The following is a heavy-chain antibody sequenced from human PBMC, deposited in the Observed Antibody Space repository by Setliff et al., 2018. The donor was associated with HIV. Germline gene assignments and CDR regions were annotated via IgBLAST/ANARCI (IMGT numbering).Heavy chain of an antibody. D-gene: IGHD6-13*01. J-gene: IGHJ1*01. V-gene: IGHV4-4*08. CDR3: ATDPGYSSTWYSESFQH. CDR1: GGSMSRVY. CDR2: VSASGTT. Sequence: KPSETLSLTCSVSGGSMSRVYWTWIRQPPGKGLEWIGYVSASGTTKYNPSLQSRVTISGDSSKNQFSLRLSSVTAADTAVYYCATDPGYSSTWYSESFQHWGQGTVVTVSS.